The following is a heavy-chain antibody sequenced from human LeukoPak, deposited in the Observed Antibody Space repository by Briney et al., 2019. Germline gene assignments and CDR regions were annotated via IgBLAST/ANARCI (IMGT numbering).Heavy chain of an antibody. CDR1: GYTFTEFY. CDR3: ARDKDLGAVAGTFDY. D-gene: IGHD6-19*01. CDR2: INPNSGGT. J-gene: IGHJ4*02. Sequence: ASVKVSCTASGYTFTEFYMHWVRQAPGQGLEWMGWINPNSGGTNNAQKFRGRVTMTTDTSTSTAYMQLTSVTSDDTAVYYCARDKDLGAVAGTFDYWGQGTLVTVSS. V-gene: IGHV1-2*02.